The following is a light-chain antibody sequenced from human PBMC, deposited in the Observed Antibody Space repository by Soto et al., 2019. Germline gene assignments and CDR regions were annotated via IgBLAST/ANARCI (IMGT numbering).Light chain of an antibody. J-gene: IGKJ1*01. V-gene: IGKV3-20*01. CDR2: GAS. Sequence: EIVLTQSPGTLSLSPGERATLSCRASQSVSGRYLAWYQQKPGQAPRLLIYGASSRATGIPDRFSGSGSGTEFTLTISSLQSEDFAVYYCQQYGNSRGTFGQGTKVDIK. CDR1: QSVSGRY. CDR3: QQYGNSRGT.